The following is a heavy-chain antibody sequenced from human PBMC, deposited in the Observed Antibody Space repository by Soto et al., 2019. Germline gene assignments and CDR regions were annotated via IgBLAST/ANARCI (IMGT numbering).Heavy chain of an antibody. CDR1: GGSISSGGYS. V-gene: IGHV4-30-2*02. CDR3: ATFISSTSFDS. Sequence: PSETLSLTFAVSGGSISSGGYSCSWIRQPPGKGLEWIGYIYHSGSTYYNPTLKSRVTISVDRSKNQFSLKLSSVTAADTAVYYFATFISSTSFDSWGQGTLVTVSS. J-gene: IGHJ5*01. CDR2: IYHSGST. D-gene: IGHD2-2*01.